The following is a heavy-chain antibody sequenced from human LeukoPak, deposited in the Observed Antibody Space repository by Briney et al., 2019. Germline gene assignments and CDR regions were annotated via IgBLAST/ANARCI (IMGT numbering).Heavy chain of an antibody. CDR2: INHSGST. CDR1: GGSFSGYY. CDR3: ARGFTLLWFGELSLASRPFDY. J-gene: IGHJ4*02. Sequence: SETLSLTCAVYGGSFSGYYWSWIRQPPGKGLEWIGEINHSGSTNYNPSLKSRVTISVDTSKNQFSLKLSSVTAADTAVNYCARGFTLLWFGELSLASRPFDYWGQGTLVTVSS. D-gene: IGHD3-10*01. V-gene: IGHV4-34*01.